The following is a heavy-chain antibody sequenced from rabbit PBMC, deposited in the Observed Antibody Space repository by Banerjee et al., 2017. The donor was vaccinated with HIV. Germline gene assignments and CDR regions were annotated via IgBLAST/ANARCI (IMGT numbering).Heavy chain of an antibody. CDR2: IDTGSSGFT. J-gene: IGHJ6*01. Sequence: CWVRQAPGKGLEWIGCIDTGSSGFTYFASWAQGRFTISKTSSTTVTLQMTSLTAADTATYFCAKDTGSSFSSYGMDLWGQGTLVTVS. CDR3: AKDTGSSFSSYGMDL. D-gene: IGHD8-1*01. V-gene: IGHV1S40*01.